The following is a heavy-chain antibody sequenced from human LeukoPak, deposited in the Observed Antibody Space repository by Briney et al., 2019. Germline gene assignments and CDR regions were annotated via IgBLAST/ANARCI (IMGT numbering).Heavy chain of an antibody. CDR2: ISYDGSSR. J-gene: IGHJ4*02. CDR3: ATAPSASTVTTGGFDY. Sequence: GGSLRLSCAASGFTFSRYAMHWVRQAPGKGLEWVTVISYDGSSRYYADSVKGRFTISRDDSKNTLYLQMNSLRADDTAVYYCATAPSASTVTTGGFDYWGQGTLVTVSS. CDR1: GFTFSRYA. D-gene: IGHD4-11*01. V-gene: IGHV3-30-3*01.